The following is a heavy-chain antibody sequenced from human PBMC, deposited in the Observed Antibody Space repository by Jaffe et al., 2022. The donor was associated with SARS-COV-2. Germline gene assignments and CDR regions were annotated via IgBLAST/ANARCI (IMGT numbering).Heavy chain of an antibody. J-gene: IGHJ4*02. CDR2: LNSDGSGT. D-gene: IGHD1-7*01. Sequence: EVQLVESGGGLVQPGGSLRLSCAASGFSFSSNSMHWVRQAPGKGLVWVSRLNSDGSGTNYADSVKGRFTISRDNAKNTLYLQMNSLRAEDTAVYYCARGLNYKLDYWGQGILVTVSS. CDR1: GFSFSSNS. V-gene: IGHV3-74*01. CDR3: ARGLNYKLDY.